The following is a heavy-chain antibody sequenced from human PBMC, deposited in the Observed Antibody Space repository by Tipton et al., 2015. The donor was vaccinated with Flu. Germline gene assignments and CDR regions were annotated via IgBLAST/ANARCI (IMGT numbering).Heavy chain of an antibody. Sequence: SLRLSCATSGFNFATYATGWVRQAPGKGLEWVSSVSGSGANIYYADSLKGRFTISRDNSKYTVLLQMNSLRAEDTAIYYCVKTHYFGSGNYHPFDYWGQGTLVTVSS. CDR3: VKTHYFGSGNYHPFDY. J-gene: IGHJ4*02. CDR1: GFNFATYA. CDR2: VSGSGANI. D-gene: IGHD3-10*01. V-gene: IGHV3-23*01.